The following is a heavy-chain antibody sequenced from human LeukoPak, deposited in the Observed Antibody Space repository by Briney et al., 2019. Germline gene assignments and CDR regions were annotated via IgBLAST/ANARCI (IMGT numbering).Heavy chain of an antibody. CDR3: ARDDITMIVVAFDY. D-gene: IGHD3-22*01. CDR2: IKQDGSEK. Sequence: SGGSLRLSCAASGFTFSSYWMSWVRQAPGKGLEWVVNIKQDGSEKYYVDSVKGRFTISRDNAKNSLYLQMNSLRAEDTAVYYCARDDITMIVVAFDYWGQGTLVTVSS. J-gene: IGHJ4*02. V-gene: IGHV3-7*01. CDR1: GFTFSSYW.